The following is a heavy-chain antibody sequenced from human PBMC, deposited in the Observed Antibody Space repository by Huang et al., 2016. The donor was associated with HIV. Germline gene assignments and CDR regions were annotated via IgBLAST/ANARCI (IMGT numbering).Heavy chain of an antibody. Sequence: QVQLVQSGAEVKKPGASVKVSCKASGYTFINHYLHWVRQAPGQGLEWIGIINPSGGSTTYAQKFQGRVTLTRDTSTTSVYMELSSLRSEDTAVYYCARGFGYTSSKNYFDYWGQGTLVSVSS. V-gene: IGHV1-46*03. CDR2: INPSGGST. CDR1: GYTFINHY. CDR3: ARGFGYTSSKNYFDY. J-gene: IGHJ4*02. D-gene: IGHD6-13*01.